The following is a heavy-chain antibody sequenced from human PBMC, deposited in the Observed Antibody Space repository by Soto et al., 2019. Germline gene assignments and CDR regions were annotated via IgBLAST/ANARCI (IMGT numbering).Heavy chain of an antibody. CDR1: GGTFSSYA. CDR3: ARVGIRQPTDL. J-gene: IGHJ5*02. Sequence: QVQLVQSGAVVKKPGSSVKVSCKASGGTFSSYAISWVRQAPGQWLEWMGGIIPIFGTANYAQKFQGRVTITADKATSTADMELSSLRPEDTAVYYCARVGIRQPTDLWGQGTLVTVSS. CDR2: IIPIFGTA. V-gene: IGHV1-69*06. D-gene: IGHD5-18*01.